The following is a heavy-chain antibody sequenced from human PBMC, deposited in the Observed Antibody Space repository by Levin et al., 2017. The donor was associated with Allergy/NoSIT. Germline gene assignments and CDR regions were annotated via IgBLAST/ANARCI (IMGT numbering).Heavy chain of an antibody. CDR3: ARIPGSPTRWEVLGDAFDI. CDR2: MWHDGNKK. CDR1: GFSFSSYG. J-gene: IGHJ3*02. D-gene: IGHD2-15*01. V-gene: IGHV3-33*01. Sequence: GESLKISCAASGFSFSSYGMHWVRQAPGKGLEWVAFMWHDGNKKYNAGSVKGRFTISRDNSKNTLYLQMNSLRAEDTAVYYCARIPGSPTRWEVLGDAFDIWGQGTTVTVSP.